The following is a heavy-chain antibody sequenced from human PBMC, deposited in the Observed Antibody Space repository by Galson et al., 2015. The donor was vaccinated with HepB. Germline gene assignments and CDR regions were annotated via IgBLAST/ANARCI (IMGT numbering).Heavy chain of an antibody. Sequence: SVKVSCKASGGTFSSYAISWVRQAPGQGLEWMGRIIPILGIANYAQKFQGRVTITADKSTSTAYMELSSLRSEDTAVYYCARSLQVAVTMVRGVNNWFDPWGQGTLVTVSS. CDR2: IIPILGIA. V-gene: IGHV1-69*04. CDR1: GGTFSSYA. CDR3: ARSLQVAVTMVRGVNNWFDP. D-gene: IGHD3-10*01. J-gene: IGHJ5*02.